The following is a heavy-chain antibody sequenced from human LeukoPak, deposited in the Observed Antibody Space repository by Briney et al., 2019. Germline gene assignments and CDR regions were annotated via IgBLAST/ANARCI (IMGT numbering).Heavy chain of an antibody. CDR3: ATQSSSSPNFDI. Sequence: SVKVSCKASGGTFSSYAISWVRQAPGQGLEWMGGIIPIFGTANYAQKFQGRVTITADESTSTAYMELSSLRSEDTAVYYCATQSSSSPNFDIWGQGTRVTVSS. V-gene: IGHV1-69*01. CDR2: IIPIFGTA. D-gene: IGHD6-6*01. CDR1: GGTFSSYA. J-gene: IGHJ3*02.